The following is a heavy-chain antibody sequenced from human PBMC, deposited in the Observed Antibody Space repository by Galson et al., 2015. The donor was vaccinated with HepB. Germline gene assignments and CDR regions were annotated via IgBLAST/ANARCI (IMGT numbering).Heavy chain of an antibody. CDR3: AREGSVAARNPADY. V-gene: IGHV1-69*13. J-gene: IGHJ4*02. Sequence: SVKVSCKASGCTFITYSISWVRQAPGHRLEWMGGITPLFGTTNYAQKFQGRVTITADESTSTVYMELSTLKSEDTAVYYCAREGSVAARNPADYWGQGTLVIVSS. D-gene: IGHD6-13*01. CDR2: ITPLFGTT. CDR1: GCTFITYS.